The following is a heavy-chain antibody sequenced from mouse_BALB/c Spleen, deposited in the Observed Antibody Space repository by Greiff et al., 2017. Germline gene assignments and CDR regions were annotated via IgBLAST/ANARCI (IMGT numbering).Heavy chain of an antibody. Sequence: DGMLVESGGGLVKPGGSLKLSCAASGFTFSSYAMSWVRQTPEKRLEWVASISSGGSTYYPDSVKGRFTISRDNARNILYLQMSSLRSEDTAMYYCARGYGNYFFMDDWGQGTSVTVSS. CDR2: ISSGGST. CDR1: GFTFSSYA. D-gene: IGHD2-1*01. V-gene: IGHV5-6-5*01. CDR3: ARGYGNYFFMDD. J-gene: IGHJ4*01.